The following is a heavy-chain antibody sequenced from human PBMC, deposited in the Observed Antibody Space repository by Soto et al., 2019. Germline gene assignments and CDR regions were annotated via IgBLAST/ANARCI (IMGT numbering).Heavy chain of an antibody. Sequence: EVQLLESGGGLVQPGGSPRLSCAASGLAFSNYAMSWVRQAPGKGLEWLSGVTGSGTTTYYADSVKGRFTISRDNSKNTLYLQMDSLRAEDTAVYYCAKESSWIQLWFDYWGQGTLVTVSS. CDR3: AKESSWIQLWFDY. CDR1: GLAFSNYA. CDR2: VTGSGTTT. V-gene: IGHV3-23*01. J-gene: IGHJ4*02. D-gene: IGHD5-18*01.